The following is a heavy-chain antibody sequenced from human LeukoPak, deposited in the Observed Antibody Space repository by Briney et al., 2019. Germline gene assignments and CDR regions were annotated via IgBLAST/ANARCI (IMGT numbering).Heavy chain of an antibody. J-gene: IGHJ4*02. D-gene: IGHD6-19*01. CDR1: GFTFSSYW. V-gene: IGHV3-7*01. CDR3: AREGGSGWYGGNYFDY. CDR2: IKQDGSEK. Sequence: GGSLRLSCAASGFTFSSYWMSWVRQAPGKGLEWVANIKQDGSEKYYVDSVKGRFTISRDNAKNSLYLQMNSLRAEDTAVCYCAREGGSGWYGGNYFDYWGQGTLVTVSS.